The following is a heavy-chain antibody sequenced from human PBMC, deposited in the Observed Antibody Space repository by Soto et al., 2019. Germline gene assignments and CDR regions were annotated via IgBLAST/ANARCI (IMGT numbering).Heavy chain of an antibody. J-gene: IGHJ5*02. CDR3: TRALSGSYDH. CDR2: TYYRSKWST. Sequence: SQTLSLTCAITGDSVSSKSAAWNWIRQSPARGLEWLGRTYYRSKWSTDYAISVKSRITINPDTSNNHFSLQLKSVTPEDTAVYYCTRALSGSYDHWGQGTLVTVSS. D-gene: IGHD1-26*01. V-gene: IGHV6-1*01. CDR1: GDSVSSKSAA.